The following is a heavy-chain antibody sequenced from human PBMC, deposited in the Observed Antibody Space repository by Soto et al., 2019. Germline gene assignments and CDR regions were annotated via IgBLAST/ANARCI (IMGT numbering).Heavy chain of an antibody. Sequence: QVQLQQWGAGLLKPSETLSLTCAVYGGSFSGYYWSWIRQPPGKGLEWIGEINHSGSTNYNPSLKSRVTISVDTSKNQFSLKLSSVTAADTAVYYCARGVRGPLRFGEEWGQGTLDTVSS. CDR3: ARGVRGPLRFGEE. V-gene: IGHV4-34*01. CDR1: GGSFSGYY. CDR2: INHSGST. D-gene: IGHD3-10*01. J-gene: IGHJ4*02.